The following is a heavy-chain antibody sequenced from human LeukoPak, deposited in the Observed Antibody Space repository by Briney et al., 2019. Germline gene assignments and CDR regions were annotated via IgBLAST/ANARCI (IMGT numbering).Heavy chain of an antibody. CDR1: VFTFSSYS. CDR2: MSSSRSTI. V-gene: IGHV3-48*01. J-gene: IGHJ3*02. CDR3: ARDHMIEDALDI. Sequence: GGSLRLSCAASVFTFSSYSMGWVRQAPVKGLEWVSYMSSSRSTIYYADSVKGRFTISRDNAKNSLYLQMNSLRAEDTAVYYCARDHMIEDALDIWGQGTMVTVSS. D-gene: IGHD3-22*01.